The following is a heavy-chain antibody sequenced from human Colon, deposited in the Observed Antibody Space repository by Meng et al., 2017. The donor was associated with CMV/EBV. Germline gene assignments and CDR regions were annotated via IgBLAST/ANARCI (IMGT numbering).Heavy chain of an antibody. J-gene: IGHJ4*02. CDR3: ASPYYYDSSGYNN. V-gene: IGHV4-34*01. D-gene: IGHD3-22*01. CDR2: INHSGST. Sequence: QVQHQQWGAGLLKPSEPLSLPCAVYGGSFSGYYWSWIRQPPGKGLEWIGEINHSGSTNYNPSLKSRVTISVDTSKNQFSLKLSSVTAADTAVYYCASPYYYDSSGYNNWGQGTLVTVSS. CDR1: GGSFSGYY.